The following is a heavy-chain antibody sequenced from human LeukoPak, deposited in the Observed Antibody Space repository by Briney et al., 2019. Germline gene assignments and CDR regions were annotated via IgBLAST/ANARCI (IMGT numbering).Heavy chain of an antibody. Sequence: GGSLRLSCAASGFTFSSYSMNWVRQAPGKGLEWVSSISSSSSYIYYADSVKGRFTISRDNAKNSLYLQMNSLRAEDTAVYYCARPQRPYYYYGMDVWGQGTTVTVSS. CDR2: ISSSSSYI. J-gene: IGHJ6*02. D-gene: IGHD6-25*01. CDR3: ARPQRPYYYYGMDV. V-gene: IGHV3-21*01. CDR1: GFTFSSYS.